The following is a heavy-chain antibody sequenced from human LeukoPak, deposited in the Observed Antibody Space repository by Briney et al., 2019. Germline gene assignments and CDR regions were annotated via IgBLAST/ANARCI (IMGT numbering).Heavy chain of an antibody. J-gene: IGHJ4*02. CDR1: EYIFTSYA. V-gene: IGHV1-3*01. CDR3: ARTPDGDKFDY. D-gene: IGHD4-17*01. CDR2: INAGNGNT. Sequence: ASVKVSCKASEYIFTSYAMHWVRQAPGQRLEWMGWINAGNGNTKYSQKFQGRVTITRDTSASTAYMELSSLRSEDTAVYYCARTPDGDKFDYWGQGTLVTVSS.